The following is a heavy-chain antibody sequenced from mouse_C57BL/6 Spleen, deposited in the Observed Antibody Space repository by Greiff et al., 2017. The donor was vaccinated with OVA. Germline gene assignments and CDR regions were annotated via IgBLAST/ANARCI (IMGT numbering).Heavy chain of an antibody. CDR3: ASPIYYDYYAMDY. Sequence: VQLKQPGAELVKPGASVKLSCKASGYTFTSYWMHWVKQRPGQGLEWIGMIHPNSGSTNYNEKFKSKATLTVDKSSSTAYMQLSSLTSEDSAVYYCASPIYYDYYAMDYWGQGTSVTVSS. CDR2: IHPNSGST. V-gene: IGHV1-64*01. CDR1: GYTFTSYW. D-gene: IGHD2-1*01. J-gene: IGHJ4*01.